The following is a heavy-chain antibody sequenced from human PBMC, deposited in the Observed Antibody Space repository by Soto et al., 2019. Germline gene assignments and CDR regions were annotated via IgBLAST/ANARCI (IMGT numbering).Heavy chain of an antibody. J-gene: IGHJ4*02. CDR2: INHSGNT. D-gene: IGHD1-26*01. Sequence: LSLTCAVYGGSLSGYYWSWIRQPPGKALEWIGEINHSGNTNYNPSLKTRVTISVDTSKNQLFLNLSSVTAADTAMYYCARHHVRGRTIAGAAEFWGQGTLVTVSS. V-gene: IGHV4-34*01. CDR3: ARHHVRGRTIAGAAEF. CDR1: GGSLSGYY.